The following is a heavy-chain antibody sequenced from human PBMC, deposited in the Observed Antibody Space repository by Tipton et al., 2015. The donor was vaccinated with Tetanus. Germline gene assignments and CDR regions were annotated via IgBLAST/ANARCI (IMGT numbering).Heavy chain of an antibody. CDR3: ARLSSGWSLDPLYYFDY. CDR1: GGSISSSSYY. CDR2: IYYSGST. V-gene: IGHV4-39*01. J-gene: IGHJ4*02. D-gene: IGHD6-19*01. Sequence: TLSLTCTVSGGSISSSSYYWGWIRQPPGKGLEWIGSIYYSGSTCYNPSLKSRVTISVDTSKNQFSLKLSSVTAADTAVYYCARLSSGWSLDPLYYFDYWGQGTLVTVSS.